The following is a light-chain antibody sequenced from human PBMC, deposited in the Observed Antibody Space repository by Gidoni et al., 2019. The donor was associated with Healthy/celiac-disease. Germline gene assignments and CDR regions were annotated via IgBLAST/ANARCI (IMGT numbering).Light chain of an antibody. J-gene: IGLJ2*01. CDR3: QAWDSSYVV. V-gene: IGLV3-1*01. CDR1: KLGDKY. Sequence: SYELTQPPSVSVSPGQTASITCSGDKLGDKYACWYQQKPGQSPVLVIYQDSKRPSGIHERFYGANSGNTATLTISGTQGMDEADYDGQAWDSSYVVFGGGTKLTVL. CDR2: QDS.